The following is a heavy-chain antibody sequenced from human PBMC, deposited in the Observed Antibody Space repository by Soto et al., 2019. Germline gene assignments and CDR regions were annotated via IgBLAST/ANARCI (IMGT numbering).Heavy chain of an antibody. J-gene: IGHJ5*01. V-gene: IGHV4-34*01. Sequence: SETLSLTCAVYGGSFSGHSWTWIRQSPGKGLEWIGDINHSGRVNYSASLKSRVTISLDTSKNQFSLTLSAVTAADTAMYYCSTRAYDTNGYYRFDPWGQGTLVTVSS. CDR1: GGSFSGHS. CDR2: INHSGRV. D-gene: IGHD3-22*01. CDR3: STRAYDTNGYYRFDP.